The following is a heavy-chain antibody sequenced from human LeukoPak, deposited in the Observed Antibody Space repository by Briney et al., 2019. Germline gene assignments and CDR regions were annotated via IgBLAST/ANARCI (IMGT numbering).Heavy chain of an antibody. Sequence: PSETLSLTCAVYSGSFSGYYWSWIRQPPGKGLEWIGEINHSGSTNYNPSLKSRVTISVDTSKNQFSLKLSSVTAADTAVYYCARHYLLLWFGEREIDYWGQGTLVTVSS. V-gene: IGHV4-34*01. CDR3: ARHYLLLWFGEREIDY. CDR2: INHSGST. CDR1: SGSFSGYY. D-gene: IGHD3-10*01. J-gene: IGHJ4*02.